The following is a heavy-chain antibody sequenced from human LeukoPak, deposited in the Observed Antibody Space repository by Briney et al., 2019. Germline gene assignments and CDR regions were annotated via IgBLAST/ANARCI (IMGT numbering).Heavy chain of an antibody. CDR3: AKDPKPRGYSYSDY. D-gene: IGHD5-18*01. Sequence: PGGSLRLSCAASGFTFTGYTMNWVRQAPGKGLEWVSSISSSTDYKYYADSVQGRFTISRDNSKNTLYLQMNSLRAEDTAVYYCAKDPKPRGYSYSDYWGQGTLVTVSS. CDR1: GFTFTGYT. V-gene: IGHV3-21*04. CDR2: ISSSTDYK. J-gene: IGHJ4*02.